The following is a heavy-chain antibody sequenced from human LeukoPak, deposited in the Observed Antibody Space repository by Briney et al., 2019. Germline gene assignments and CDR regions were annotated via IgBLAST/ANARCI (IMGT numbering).Heavy chain of an antibody. V-gene: IGHV3-48*03. CDR1: GFTFNNYE. CDR3: VRDRTTNSYDS. J-gene: IGHJ4*02. Sequence: GGSLRLSCAASGFTFNNYEMNWVRQAPGKGLEWVWYISSRGGTIHYADSVKGRFTISRDNTKNSLYLQMNSLRAEDTAVYYCVRDRTTNSYDSWGQGTLVTVSS. CDR2: ISSRGGTI. D-gene: IGHD1-14*01.